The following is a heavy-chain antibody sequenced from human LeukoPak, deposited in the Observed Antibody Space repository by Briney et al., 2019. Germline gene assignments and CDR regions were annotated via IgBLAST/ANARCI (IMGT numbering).Heavy chain of an antibody. Sequence: ASVKVSCKASGGTFSSYAISWVRQAPGQGLEWMGRIIPILGIANYAQKFQGRVTITADKSTSTAYMELSSLRSEDTAVYYCAREGSPVVPAANLDYWGQGTLVTVSS. CDR3: AREGSPVVPAANLDY. J-gene: IGHJ4*02. D-gene: IGHD2-2*01. CDR2: IIPILGIA. V-gene: IGHV1-69*04. CDR1: GGTFSSYA.